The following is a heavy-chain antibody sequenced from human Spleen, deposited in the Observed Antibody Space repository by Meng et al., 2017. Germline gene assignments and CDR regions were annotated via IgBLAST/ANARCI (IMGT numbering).Heavy chain of an antibody. D-gene: IGHD5-18*01. CDR1: GYSISSGYY. Sequence: SETLSLTCAVSGYSISSGYYWGWIRQPPGKGLEWIGSIYHSGSTYYNPSLKSRVTTSEDTSKNQFSLKLGSVTAADQAVYYCARIYSAKIDYWGQGTLVTVSS. CDR3: ARIYSAKIDY. J-gene: IGHJ4*02. V-gene: IGHV4-38-2*01. CDR2: IYHSGST.